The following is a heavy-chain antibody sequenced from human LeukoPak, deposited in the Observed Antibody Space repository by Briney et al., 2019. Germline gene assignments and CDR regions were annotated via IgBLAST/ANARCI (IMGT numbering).Heavy chain of an antibody. CDR1: GFTFSTYW. D-gene: IGHD5-18*01. CDR2: IKEDGSEI. V-gene: IGHV3-7*04. CDR3: ARGYTCGY. J-gene: IGHJ4*02. Sequence: GGSLRLSCAASGFTFSTYWMSWVRQAPGKGLEWVANIKEDGSEINYADSVRGRFTISRDNAKNSLYLQMNSLRAEDTAVYYCARGYTCGYWGQGALVIVSS.